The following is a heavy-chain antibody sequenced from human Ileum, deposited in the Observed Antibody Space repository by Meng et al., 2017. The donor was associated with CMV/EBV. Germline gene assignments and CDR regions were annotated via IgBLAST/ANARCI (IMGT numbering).Heavy chain of an antibody. CDR3: ARGIDY. Sequence: QDQLVQSGAEGRRPGASVKVSCKASGYTFTSQGITWVRQAPGQGLEWMGWINTNNGNTKYAWKFQGRVTMTTDTSTSTGYMELRSLRYVDTAVYYCARGIDYWGQGTLVTVSS. V-gene: IGHV1-18*01. CDR2: INTNNGNT. J-gene: IGHJ4*02. CDR1: GYTFTSQG.